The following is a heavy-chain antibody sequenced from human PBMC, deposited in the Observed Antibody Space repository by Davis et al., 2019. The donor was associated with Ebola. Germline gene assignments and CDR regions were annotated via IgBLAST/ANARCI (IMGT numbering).Heavy chain of an antibody. CDR2: IKQDGSEK. CDR1: GFTFSSYW. V-gene: IGHV3-7*03. Sequence: GGSLRLSCAASGFTFSSYWMSWVRQAPGKGLEWVANIKQDGSEKYYVDSVKGRFTISRDNSKNTLYLQMNSLRAEDTAVYYCASAHKWELFGRYGMDVWGQGTTVTVSS. CDR3: ASAHKWELFGRYGMDV. D-gene: IGHD1-26*01. J-gene: IGHJ6*02.